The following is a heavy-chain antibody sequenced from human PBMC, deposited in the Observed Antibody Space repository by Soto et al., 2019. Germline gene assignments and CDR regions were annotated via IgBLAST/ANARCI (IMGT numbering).Heavy chain of an antibody. CDR2: ISGTGANT. V-gene: IGHV3-23*01. D-gene: IGHD2-2*01. CDR1: GFTFSSYA. J-gene: IGHJ4*02. Sequence: EVQLLESGGGLVQPGGSLRLSCAASGFTFSSYAMSWVRQVPGKGLEWVSAISGTGANTYYADSVKGRFTISRDNSKNTLYLQMNSLRADDAAGYYCATVRFCTRSSCYGREGGYWGQGTLVTVSS. CDR3: ATVRFCTRSSCYGREGGY.